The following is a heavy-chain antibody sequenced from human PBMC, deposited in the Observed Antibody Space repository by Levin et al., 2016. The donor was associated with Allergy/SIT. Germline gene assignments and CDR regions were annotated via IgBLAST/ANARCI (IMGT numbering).Heavy chain of an antibody. V-gene: IGHV1-2*02. D-gene: IGHD3-10*01. J-gene: IGHJ4*02. CDR3: ARGGAMVRGLIPHY. Sequence: WVRQAPGQGLEWMGWINPNSGGINYAQKFQGRVTMTRDTSISTAYMELSRLRSDDTAVYYCARGGAMVRGLIPHYWGQGTLVTVSS. CDR2: INPNSGGI.